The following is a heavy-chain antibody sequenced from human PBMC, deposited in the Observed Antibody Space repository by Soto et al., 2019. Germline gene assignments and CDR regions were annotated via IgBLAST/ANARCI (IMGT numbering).Heavy chain of an antibody. CDR3: TRQGGYCSSTSCYYFYYGMGV. CDR2: IRSKANSYAT. Sequence: GGSLRLSCAASGFTFSGSAMHWVRQASGKXLEWVGRIRSKANSYATAYAASVKGRFTISRDDSKNTAYLQMNSLKTEDTAVYYCTRQGGYCSSTSCYYFYYGMGVWGQGTTVTVPS. D-gene: IGHD2-2*01. V-gene: IGHV3-73*01. J-gene: IGHJ6*02. CDR1: GFTFSGSA.